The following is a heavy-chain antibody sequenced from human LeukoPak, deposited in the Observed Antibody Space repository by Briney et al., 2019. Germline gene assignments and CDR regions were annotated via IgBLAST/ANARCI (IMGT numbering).Heavy chain of an antibody. CDR2: ISNDGSKK. CDR1: GFTFSSYG. Sequence: QAGGSLRLSCAASGFTFSSYGMHWVRQAPGKGLDWVAVISNDGSKKYYADSVKGRFTISRDNSKNTLSLQVSSLRAEDTAVYYCARDYCGGDCYTFDIWGQGTMVTVSS. CDR3: ARDYCGGDCYTFDI. D-gene: IGHD2-21*02. J-gene: IGHJ3*02. V-gene: IGHV3-30*03.